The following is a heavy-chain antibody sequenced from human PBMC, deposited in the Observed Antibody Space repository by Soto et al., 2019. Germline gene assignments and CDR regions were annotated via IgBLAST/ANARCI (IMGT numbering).Heavy chain of an antibody. J-gene: IGHJ4*02. V-gene: IGHV4-59*01. Sequence: SETLSLTCTVSGGSINNCYWSWIRQPPGKALEWILYIYSSGSTNCNPSLKSRVTILVDTSKNQFSLKLSSVTAADTAVYYCARDHPRYAGNCLHXWGQGTLLTVS. CDR3: ARDHPRYAGNCLHX. CDR1: GGSINNCY. D-gene: IGHD3-16*01. CDR2: IYSSGST.